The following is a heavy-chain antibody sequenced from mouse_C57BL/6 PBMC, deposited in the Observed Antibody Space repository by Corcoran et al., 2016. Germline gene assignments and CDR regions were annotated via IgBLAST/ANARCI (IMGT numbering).Heavy chain of an antibody. J-gene: IGHJ3*01. CDR1: GYTFTTYG. D-gene: IGHD1-1*02. CDR2: INTYSGVP. CDR3: ARETGGYFAY. Sequence: QIQLVQSGPELKKPGETVKISCKASGYTFTTYGMSWVKQAPGKGLKWMGWINTYSGVPTYADDFKGRFAFSLETSASTAYLQINNLKNEDTATYFCARETGGYFAYLGQGTLVTVSA. V-gene: IGHV9-3*01.